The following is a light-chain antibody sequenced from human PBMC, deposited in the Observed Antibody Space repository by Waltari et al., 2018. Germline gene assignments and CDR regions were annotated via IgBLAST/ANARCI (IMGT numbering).Light chain of an antibody. Sequence: DIQMTQSPSSLSASVGDKVTITCKASQDINNYLNWYQQKPGEAPKLLIYDASILNSGVPSSFSGRGSGTDFTLTICSLQPQDIATYYCQQYDIVPSVTFGQATRLAI. CDR2: DAS. CDR1: QDINNY. V-gene: IGKV1-33*01. J-gene: IGKJ5*01. CDR3: QQYDIVPSVT.